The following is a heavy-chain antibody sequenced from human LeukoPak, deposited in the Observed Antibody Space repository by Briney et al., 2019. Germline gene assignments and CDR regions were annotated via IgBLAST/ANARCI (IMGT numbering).Heavy chain of an antibody. CDR2: ISSDGSTT. Sequence: PGGSLRLSCTASGFTFSRYALHWVRQAPGKGLEWVAVISSDGSTTYYAASLKGRFTISRDNSNNALYLQINSLRVEDAAVYYCARDPSEIVIVDFYFEYWGQGTLVTVSS. CDR1: GFTFSRYA. CDR3: ARDPSEIVIVDFYFEY. V-gene: IGHV3-30-3*01. J-gene: IGHJ4*02. D-gene: IGHD3-16*02.